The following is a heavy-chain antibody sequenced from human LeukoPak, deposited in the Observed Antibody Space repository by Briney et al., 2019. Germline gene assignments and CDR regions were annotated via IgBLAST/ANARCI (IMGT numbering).Heavy chain of an antibody. CDR3: VRRVEMATTELDY. Sequence: SQTLSLTCVISEDSVSSNSAAWDWIRQSPSRGLEWLGRTYYRSKWYYDYAVSVKSRIAIYPDTSKNQFSLQLNSVTPEDTAVYFCVRRVEMATTELDYWGQGTLVTVSS. V-gene: IGHV6-1*01. CDR1: EDSVSSNSAA. J-gene: IGHJ4*02. D-gene: IGHD5-24*01. CDR2: TYYRSKWYY.